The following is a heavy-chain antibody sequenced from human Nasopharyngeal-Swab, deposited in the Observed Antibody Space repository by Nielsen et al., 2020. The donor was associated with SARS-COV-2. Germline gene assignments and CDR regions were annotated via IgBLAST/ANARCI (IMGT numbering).Heavy chain of an antibody. Sequence: GESLKISCAASGFTFSSYGMHWVRQAPGKGLEWVAVISYDGSNKYYADSVKGRFTISRDNSKNTLYLQMNSLRAEDTAVYYCAKVGAITIFGVVNYYYYYMDVWDKGTTVTVSS. V-gene: IGHV3-30*18. D-gene: IGHD3-3*01. J-gene: IGHJ6*03. CDR2: ISYDGSNK. CDR1: GFTFSSYG. CDR3: AKVGAITIFGVVNYYYYYMDV.